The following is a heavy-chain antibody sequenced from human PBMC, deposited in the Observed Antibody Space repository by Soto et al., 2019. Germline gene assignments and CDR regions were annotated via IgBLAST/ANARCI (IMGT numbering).Heavy chain of an antibody. CDR2: IIPIFGTA. D-gene: IGHD3-22*01. Sequence: GASVKVSCKASGGTFSSYAISWVRQAPGQGLEWMGGIIPIFGTANYAQKFQARVTITADKSTSTAYMELSSLRSEDTAVYYCARDYYDSSGYPQLGFDPWGQGTLVTVSS. V-gene: IGHV1-69*06. J-gene: IGHJ5*02. CDR1: GGTFSSYA. CDR3: ARDYYDSSGYPQLGFDP.